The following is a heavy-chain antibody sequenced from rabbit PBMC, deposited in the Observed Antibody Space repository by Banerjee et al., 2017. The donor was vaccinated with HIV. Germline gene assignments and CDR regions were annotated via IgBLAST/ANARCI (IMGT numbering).Heavy chain of an antibody. V-gene: IGHV1S47*01. D-gene: IGHD7-1*01. CDR2: IYSSNGDK. J-gene: IGHJ4*01. Sequence: QEQLVESGGGLVQPEGSLTLTCTASGSDISSNAMCWVRQAPGKGLELIACIYSSNGDKWYASWVNGRFTISRSTSLNTVDLKMTSLTVADTATYFCARDRDGDAGYGSLALWGPGTLVTVS. CDR3: ARDRDGDAGYGSLAL. CDR1: GSDISSNA.